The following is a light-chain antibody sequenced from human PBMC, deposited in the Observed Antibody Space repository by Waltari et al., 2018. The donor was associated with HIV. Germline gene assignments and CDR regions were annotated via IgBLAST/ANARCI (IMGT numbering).Light chain of an antibody. Sequence: DIQMTQSPSTLSASVGDRVNITCRASPTISRWLAWYQQKPGKATNLWISKASNLEEVVPSRFIGSGSGTEFTLTISSLQPDDLATDYCQQYNSYPLTFGQGTRVAIK. CDR2: KAS. V-gene: IGKV1-5*03. CDR1: PTISRW. J-gene: IGKJ1*01. CDR3: QQYNSYPLT.